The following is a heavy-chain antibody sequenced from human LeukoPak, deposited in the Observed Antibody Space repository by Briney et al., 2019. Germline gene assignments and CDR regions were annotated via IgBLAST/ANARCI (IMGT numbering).Heavy chain of an antibody. V-gene: IGHV1-2*02. Sequence: GASVKVSCKTSGYTFTGYYIHWVRQAPGQGLEWMGWINPNTGDTNYAQKFQVRVTMTRDTSISTAYMELSRLSSDGTAIYYCARVLPSDSWGQGTLVTVSS. CDR2: INPNTGDT. CDR3: ARVLPSDS. CDR1: GYTFTGYY. J-gene: IGHJ4*02.